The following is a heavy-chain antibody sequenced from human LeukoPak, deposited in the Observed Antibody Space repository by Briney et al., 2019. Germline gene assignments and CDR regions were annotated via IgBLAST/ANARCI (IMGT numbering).Heavy chain of an antibody. V-gene: IGHV3-21*04. Sequence: GGSLRLSCAASGFTFSSYSMNWVRQAPGKGLEWVSSISSSSSYIYYADSVKGRFTISRDNSKNTVYLQMNSLRAEDTAVYYCARHYYDTSGYYYSLLNWGQGTLVTVSS. J-gene: IGHJ4*02. CDR2: ISSSSSYI. CDR1: GFTFSSYS. CDR3: ARHYYDTSGYYYSLLN. D-gene: IGHD3-22*01.